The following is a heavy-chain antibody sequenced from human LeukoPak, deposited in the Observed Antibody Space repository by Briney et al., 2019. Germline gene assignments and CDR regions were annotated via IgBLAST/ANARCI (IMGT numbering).Heavy chain of an antibody. Sequence: GGSLRLSCAASGFTFSYSMNWVRQAPGKGLEWVANIKQDGSEKYYVDSVKGRFTISRDNAKNSLYLQMNSLRAEDTAVYYCTKEGLPSGSSWSAWFDPWGQGTLVTVSS. J-gene: IGHJ5*02. V-gene: IGHV3-7*01. CDR1: GFTFSYS. CDR3: TKEGLPSGSSWSAWFDP. CDR2: IKQDGSEK. D-gene: IGHD3-10*01.